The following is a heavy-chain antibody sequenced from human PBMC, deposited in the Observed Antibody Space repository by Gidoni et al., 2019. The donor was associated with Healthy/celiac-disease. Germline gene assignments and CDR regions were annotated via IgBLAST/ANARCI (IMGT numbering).Heavy chain of an antibody. V-gene: IGHV3-49*05. CDR3: TSGRIGSGWFVGSDY. CDR1: GVPFGAYA. J-gene: IGHJ4*02. D-gene: IGHD6-19*01. Sequence: EVQLVESGGGLVKPGRPLRVSCTAAGVPFGAYAMSWFRQAPGKGLEWVGFIRSKAYGGTTEYAASVKGRFTISRDDSKSIAYLQMNSLKTEDTAVYYCTSGRIGSGWFVGSDYWGQGTLVTVSS. CDR2: IRSKAYGGTT.